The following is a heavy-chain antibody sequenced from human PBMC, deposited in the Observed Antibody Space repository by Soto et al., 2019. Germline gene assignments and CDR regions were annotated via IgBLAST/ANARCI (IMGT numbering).Heavy chain of an antibody. J-gene: IGHJ4*02. CDR1: GITFSSYD. V-gene: IGHV3-30*18. CDR2: ISYDGSNK. Sequence: QVQLVESGGGVVQPGRSLRLSCAASGITFSSYDMHWVRQAPGKGLEWVAVISYDGSNKYYADSVKGRFTISRDNAKNXLYLQMSSLRAEDTAVYYCAKDYWPARGSGSPLDYWGQGTLVTVSS. D-gene: IGHD3-10*01. CDR3: AKDYWPARGSGSPLDY.